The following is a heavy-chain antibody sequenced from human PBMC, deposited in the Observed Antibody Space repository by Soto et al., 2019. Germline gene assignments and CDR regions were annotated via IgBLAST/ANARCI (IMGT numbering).Heavy chain of an antibody. CDR3: AKHSGTTWYKAADY. D-gene: IGHD1-20*01. CDR2: ISTGGGST. CDR1: GFTFSSYA. V-gene: IGHV3-23*01. Sequence: EVQLLESGGGLVQPGGSLRLSCEGSGFTFSSYAMSWVRQAPGKGLEWVSGISTGGGSTDYADSVQGRFTISRDNSKNTLYLQMNSLRAEDTAAYYCAKHSGTTWYKAADYWGQGTLVTVSS. J-gene: IGHJ4*02.